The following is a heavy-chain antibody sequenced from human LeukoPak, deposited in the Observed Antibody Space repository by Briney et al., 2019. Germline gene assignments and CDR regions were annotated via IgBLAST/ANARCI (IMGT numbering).Heavy chain of an antibody. J-gene: IGHJ4*02. D-gene: IGHD1-7*01. V-gene: IGHV3-9*03. CDR3: AKGSTGTTVDY. CDR2: ISWNSGSI. Sequence: GGSLRLSCAASGFTFDDYAMHWVRQAPGKGLEWVSGISWNSGSIGYADSVKGRFTISRDNAKNSPYLQMNSLRAEDMALYYCAKGSTGTTVDYWGQGTLVTVSS. CDR1: GFTFDDYA.